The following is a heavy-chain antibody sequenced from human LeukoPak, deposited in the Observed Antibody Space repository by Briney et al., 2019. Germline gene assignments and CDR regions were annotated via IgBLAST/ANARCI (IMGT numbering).Heavy chain of an antibody. D-gene: IGHD2-2*01. J-gene: IGHJ3*02. CDR1: GGSISSSSYY. CDR3: AGDVIVVVPAADDAFDI. V-gene: IGHV4-39*07. CDR2: IYYSGST. Sequence: SETLSLTCTVSGGSISSSSYYWGWIRQPPGKGLEWIGSIYYSGSTYYNPSLKSRVTISVDTSKNQFSLKLSSVTAADTAVYYCAGDVIVVVPAADDAFDIWGQGTMVTVSS.